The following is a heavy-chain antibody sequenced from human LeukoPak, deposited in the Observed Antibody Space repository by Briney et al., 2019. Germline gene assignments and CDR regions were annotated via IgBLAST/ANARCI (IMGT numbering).Heavy chain of an antibody. CDR3: AREVYSSGYYPRYFDY. Sequence: GGSLRLSCAASGCTFSSYWMHWVRQAPGKGLVWVSRINSDGSSTSYADSVKGRFTISRDNAKNTLYLQMNSLRAEDTAVYYCAREVYSSGYYPRYFDYWGQGTLVTVSS. CDR1: GCTFSSYW. CDR2: INSDGSST. J-gene: IGHJ4*02. D-gene: IGHD3-22*01. V-gene: IGHV3-74*01.